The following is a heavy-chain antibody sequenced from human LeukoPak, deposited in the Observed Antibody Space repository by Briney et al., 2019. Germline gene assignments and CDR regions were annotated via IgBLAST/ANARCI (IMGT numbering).Heavy chain of an antibody. V-gene: IGHV3-23*01. J-gene: IGHJ4*02. CDR1: GFTFSSYS. CDR2: ISGSGDST. Sequence: GGSLRLSCAASGFTFSSYSMNWVRQAPGKGLEWVSTISGSGDSTYYADSVKGRFTISRDNFRSTLYLQMNSLRAEDTAVYYCAKDPTGWNDYWGQGTLVTVSS. D-gene: IGHD3-9*01. CDR3: AKDPTGWNDY.